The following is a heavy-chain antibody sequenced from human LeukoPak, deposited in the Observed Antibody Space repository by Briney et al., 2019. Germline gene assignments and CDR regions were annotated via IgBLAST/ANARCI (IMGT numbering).Heavy chain of an antibody. CDR3: ARQLYSSSWMFDP. CDR1: GGSISSSSYY. Sequence: SEALSLTCTVSGGSISSSSYYWSWIRQPPGKGLEWIGFIYYSGSTNHNPSLKSRVIISVDTSKNQFSLKVSSVTAADTAVYYCARQLYSSSWMFDPWGQGTLVTVSS. J-gene: IGHJ5*02. CDR2: IYYSGST. V-gene: IGHV4-61*05. D-gene: IGHD6-13*01.